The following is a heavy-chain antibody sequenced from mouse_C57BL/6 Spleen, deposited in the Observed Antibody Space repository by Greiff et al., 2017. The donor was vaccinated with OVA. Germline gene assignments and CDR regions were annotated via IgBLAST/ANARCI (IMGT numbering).Heavy chain of an antibody. D-gene: IGHD1-1*01. J-gene: IGHJ4*01. CDR1: GFTFSDYG. CDR3: AREGLHYGSSFDYAMDY. CDR2: ISSGSSTI. V-gene: IGHV5-17*01. Sequence: EVMLVESGGGLVKPGGSLKLSCAASGFTFSDYGMHWVRQAPEKGLEWVAYISSGSSTIYYADTVKGRFTISRDNAKNTLFLQMTSLRSEDTAMYYCAREGLHYGSSFDYAMDYWGQGTSVTVSS.